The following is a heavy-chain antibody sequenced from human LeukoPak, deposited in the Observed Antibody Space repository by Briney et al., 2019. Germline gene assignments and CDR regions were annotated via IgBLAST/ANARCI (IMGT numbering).Heavy chain of an antibody. D-gene: IGHD6-19*01. CDR1: GCRFDEYG. V-gene: IGHV3-20*04. CDR2: INWNGSST. CDR3: ARGGSPGWYSFDY. J-gene: IGHJ4*02. Sequence: PGGSLRLSCVASGCRFDEYGMSWVRQAPGKGLEWVSGINWNGSSTGYADSVKGRFTISRDNAKTCLYLRMHSLRAADTALYYCARGGSPGWYSFDYWGQGTLVTVSS.